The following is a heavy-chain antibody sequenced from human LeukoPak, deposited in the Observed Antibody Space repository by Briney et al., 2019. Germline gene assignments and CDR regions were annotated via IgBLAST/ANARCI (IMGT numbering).Heavy chain of an antibody. CDR3: ARDRSKVTAYDDALDI. D-gene: IGHD2-21*02. Sequence: GGSLRLSCVASEFTFSSFELNWVRLAPGKGLEWMSYISDVGDTQHYADSVKGRFTISRDNARNSLFLQMNSLTAEDTGVYYCARDRSKVTAYDDALDIWGQGTMVIVSS. CDR1: EFTFSSFE. J-gene: IGHJ3*02. CDR2: ISDVGDTQ. V-gene: IGHV3-48*03.